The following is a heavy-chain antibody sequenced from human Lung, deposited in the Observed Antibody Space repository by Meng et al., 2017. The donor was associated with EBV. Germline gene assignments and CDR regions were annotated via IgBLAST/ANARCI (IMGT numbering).Heavy chain of an antibody. D-gene: IGHD6-6*01. CDR2: MHFSGRT. J-gene: IGHJ5*02. CDR1: GGSINSGSFY. Sequence: QVQLQQWGAGLLKPSETLSLTCTVSGGSINSGSFYWGWIRQPPGKGLEWIGSMHFSGRTHYSTSLKNRVTISVDTSKNQFSLKLTSVTAADTAVYYCAREYSSSSGLPGPWGQGTLVTVSS. CDR3: AREYSSSSGLPGP. V-gene: IGHV4-39*02.